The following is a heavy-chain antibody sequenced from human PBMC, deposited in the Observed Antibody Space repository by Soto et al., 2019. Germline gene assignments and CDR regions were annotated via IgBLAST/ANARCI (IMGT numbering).Heavy chain of an antibody. CDR1: GYTFTSYA. CDR3: ARYGILYSSGWYYFDY. Sequence: ASVKVSCKASGYTFTSYAMHWVRQAPGQRLEWMGWINAGNGNTKYSQKFQGRVTITRDTSASTAYMELSSLRSEDTAVYYCARYGILYSSGWYYFDYWGQGTLVTVSS. J-gene: IGHJ4*02. D-gene: IGHD6-19*01. V-gene: IGHV1-3*01. CDR2: INAGNGNT.